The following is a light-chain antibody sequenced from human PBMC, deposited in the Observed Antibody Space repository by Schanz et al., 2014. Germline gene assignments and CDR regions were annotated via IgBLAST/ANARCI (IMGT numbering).Light chain of an antibody. Sequence: QSALTQPPSASGSPGQSVTISCTGTSSDIGNYNYVSWYQQHPGQAPKLVIYEVTKRPSGVPDRFSGSKSGNTASLTVSGLQAEDEADYYCAAWDDSLNGWVFGGGTKLTVL. CDR3: AAWDDSLNGWV. CDR1: SSDIGNYNY. J-gene: IGLJ3*02. V-gene: IGLV2-8*01. CDR2: EVT.